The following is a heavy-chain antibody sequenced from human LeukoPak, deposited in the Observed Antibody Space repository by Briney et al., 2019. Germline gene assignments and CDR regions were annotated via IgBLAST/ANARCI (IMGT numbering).Heavy chain of an antibody. J-gene: IGHJ3*02. V-gene: IGHV4-59*08. CDR1: GGSISSYY. CDR3: ARHQEVEMATNDAFDI. Sequence: SETLSLTCTVSGGSISSYYWSWIRQPPGKGLEWIGYIYYSGSTNYNPSLKSRVTISVDTSKNQFSLKLSSVTAADTAVYYCARHQEVEMATNDAFDIWGQGTMVTVSS. D-gene: IGHD5-12*01. CDR2: IYYSGST.